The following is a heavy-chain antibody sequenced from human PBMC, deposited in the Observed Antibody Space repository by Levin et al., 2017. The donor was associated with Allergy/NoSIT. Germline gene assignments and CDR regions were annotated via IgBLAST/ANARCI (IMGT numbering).Heavy chain of an antibody. V-gene: IGHV3-48*01. J-gene: IGHJ5*02. CDR3: ARVSLVAAAGA. Sequence: GGSLRLSCAASGFTFITYSMIWVRQAPGKGLEWISYISSAATSIYYADSVKGRFTISRDNAKNSLYLQMNSLGAEDTAIYYCARVSLVAAAGAWGQGTLVAVSS. CDR2: ISSAATSI. D-gene: IGHD2-15*01. CDR1: GFTFITYS.